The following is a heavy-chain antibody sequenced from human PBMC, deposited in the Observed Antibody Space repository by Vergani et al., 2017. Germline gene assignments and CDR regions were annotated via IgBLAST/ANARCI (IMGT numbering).Heavy chain of an antibody. Sequence: QVQLVESGGGVVQPGRSLRLSCAASGFTFSSYGMHWVRQAPGKGLEWVAVIWYDGSNKYYADSVKGRFTISRDNSKNTLYLQMNSLRAEDTAVYYCAKGRASGSYYFDYWGQGTLVTVSS. CDR2: IWYDGSNK. CDR1: GFTFSSYG. CDR3: AKGRASGSYYFDY. D-gene: IGHD1-26*01. V-gene: IGHV3-33*06. J-gene: IGHJ4*02.